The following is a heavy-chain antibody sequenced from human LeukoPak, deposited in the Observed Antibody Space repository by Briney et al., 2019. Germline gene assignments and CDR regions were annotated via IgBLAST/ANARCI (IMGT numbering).Heavy chain of an antibody. CDR1: GGSISSGGYY. CDR3: ARGHLGGFYSYGSQSFDY. V-gene: IGHV4-31*03. Sequence: SETLSLTCTVSGGSISSGGYYWSRIRQHPGKGLEWIGYIYYSGSTYYNPSLKSRVTISVDTSKNQFSLKLSSVTAADTAVYYCARGHLGGFYSYGSQSFDYWGQGTLVTVSS. D-gene: IGHD5-18*01. J-gene: IGHJ4*02. CDR2: IYYSGST.